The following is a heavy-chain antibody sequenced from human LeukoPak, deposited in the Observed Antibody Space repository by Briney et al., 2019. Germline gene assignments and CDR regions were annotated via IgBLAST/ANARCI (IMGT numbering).Heavy chain of an antibody. D-gene: IGHD2-15*01. V-gene: IGHV3-30*03. CDR1: GFTFSSYG. CDR3: ARDVGWFRFDY. CDR2: ISNDGSKK. J-gene: IGHJ5*01. Sequence: GGSLRLSCAASGFTFSSYGMHWVRQAPGKGLDWVAVISNDGSKKYYADSVKGRFTISRDNAKNSLYLQMNSLRVEDTAVYYCARDVGWFRFDYWGHGTLVTASS.